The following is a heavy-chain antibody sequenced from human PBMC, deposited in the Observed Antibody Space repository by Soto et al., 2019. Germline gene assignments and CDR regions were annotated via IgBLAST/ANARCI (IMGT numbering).Heavy chain of an antibody. J-gene: IGHJ6*02. D-gene: IGHD1-1*01. V-gene: IGHV4-59*01. CDR2: IYYSGST. Sequence: SETLALTCTVSGGSISSYYWSWIRQPPGEGLEWIGYIYYSGSTNYTPPLKSRVTISVDTSKNQFSLKLSSVTAADTAVYYCARVCFYKEKTAYGMDVWGQGTTVTVSS. CDR1: GGSISSYY. CDR3: ARVCFYKEKTAYGMDV.